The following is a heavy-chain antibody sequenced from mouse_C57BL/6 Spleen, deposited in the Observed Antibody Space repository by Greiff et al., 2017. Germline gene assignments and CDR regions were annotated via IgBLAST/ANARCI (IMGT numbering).Heavy chain of an antibody. D-gene: IGHD1-1*01. J-gene: IGHJ2*01. Sequence: QVQLKESGAELVRPGTSVKVSCKASGYAFTTYLIEWVKQRPGQGLEWIGVINPGSGGTNYNEKFKGKATLTADKSSSTAYMQLSSLTSEDSAVYFCARWPYYGSSEYYFDYWGQGTTLTVSS. CDR2: INPGSGGT. CDR3: ARWPYYGSSEYYFDY. CDR1: GYAFTTYL. V-gene: IGHV1-54*01.